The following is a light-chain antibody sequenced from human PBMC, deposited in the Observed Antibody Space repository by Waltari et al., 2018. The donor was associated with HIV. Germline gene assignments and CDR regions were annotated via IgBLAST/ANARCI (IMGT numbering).Light chain of an antibody. CDR2: DNN. J-gene: IGLJ2*01. Sequence: SVLTPPPSVSGAPGQRVTIACPGTRSNIGPGFDVHRYQQIPGNPPKLLIYDNNIRPSGVPDRFSGSKSGTSASLAITGLQSEDEADYYCQSYDMSQSGSLVFGGGTKLTVL. CDR1: RSNIGPGFD. V-gene: IGLV1-40*01. CDR3: QSYDMSQSGSLV.